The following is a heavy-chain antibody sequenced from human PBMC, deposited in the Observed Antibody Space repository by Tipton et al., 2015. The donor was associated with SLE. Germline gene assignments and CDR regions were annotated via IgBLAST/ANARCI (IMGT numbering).Heavy chain of an antibody. J-gene: IGHJ4*02. D-gene: IGHD3-3*01. CDR1: GFSLSHYW. CDR2: INQDENVQ. V-gene: IGHV3-7*01. Sequence: SLRLSCAASGFSLSHYWMTWVRQAPGKGLEWVANINQDENVQNYVDSVRGRFTISRDNTKNSLYLQMSSLRAEDTAVYYCAREDTIFGVVTEWGQGTLVTVSS. CDR3: AREDTIFGVVTE.